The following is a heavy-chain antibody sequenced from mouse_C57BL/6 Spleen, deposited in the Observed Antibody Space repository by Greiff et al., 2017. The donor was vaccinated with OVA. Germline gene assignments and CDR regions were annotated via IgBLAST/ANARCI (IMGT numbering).Heavy chain of an antibody. V-gene: IGHV1-54*01. J-gene: IGHJ3*01. CDR2: INPGCGGT. CDR3: SRTGDYYGNLV. CDR1: GYAFTDYL. D-gene: IGHD2-1*01. Sequence: QVQLQQSGAELVRPGTSVKVSCTASGYAFTDYLIEWVQQRPGQGLEWIGVINPGCGGTNYNERFKGKATLTVDKSSSTAYMQLSSLTCEDAAVYFCSRTGDYYGNLVWGQGTLVTVSA.